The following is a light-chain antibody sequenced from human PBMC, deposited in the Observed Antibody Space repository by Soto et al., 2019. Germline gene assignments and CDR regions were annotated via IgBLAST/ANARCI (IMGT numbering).Light chain of an antibody. J-gene: IGKJ5*01. CDR3: QQYNNWPPIT. CDR2: GAS. V-gene: IGKV3-15*01. CDR1: ESVSSN. Sequence: EIVMTQSPATLSVSPGEGATLSCRASESVSSNLACYQQKPGQAPRLLIYGASTRATGIPARISGSGSGTEFTLTISSLQSEDFAVYYCQQYNNWPPITFGQGTRLEIK.